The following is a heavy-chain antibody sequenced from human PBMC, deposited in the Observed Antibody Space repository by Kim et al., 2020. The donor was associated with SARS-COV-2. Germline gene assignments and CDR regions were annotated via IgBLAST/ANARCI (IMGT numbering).Heavy chain of an antibody. Sequence: PSLKSRVTISVDTSTNQFSLKLSSVTAADTAVYYCARLADMVRGVTIDYWGQGTLVTVSS. D-gene: IGHD3-10*01. CDR3: ARLADMVRGVTIDY. V-gene: IGHV4-39*01. J-gene: IGHJ4*02.